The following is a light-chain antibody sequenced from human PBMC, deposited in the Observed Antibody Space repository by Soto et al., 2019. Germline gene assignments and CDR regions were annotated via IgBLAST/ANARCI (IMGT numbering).Light chain of an antibody. J-gene: IGKJ1*01. CDR1: QDISNY. Sequence: DIQMTQSPSSLSASVGDKVTITCRASQDISNYLAWFQQKPGKAPRSLIYTTSRLHNGVPSRFIGSGSGTYFTLTITSLQPEDFATYYCQHYNAYPWTFGQGTRVDIK. V-gene: IGKV1-16*01. CDR3: QHYNAYPWT. CDR2: TTS.